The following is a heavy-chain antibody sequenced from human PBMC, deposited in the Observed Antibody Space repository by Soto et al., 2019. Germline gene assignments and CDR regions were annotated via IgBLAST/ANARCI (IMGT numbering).Heavy chain of an antibody. D-gene: IGHD4-17*01. V-gene: IGHV3-30*03. J-gene: IGHJ4*02. CDR1: GFTFNNYG. CDR2: ISFDGRNT. CDR3: ARDVDADFRTDFEY. Sequence: QPGGSLRLSCAASGFTFNNYGMHWVRQAPGKGLEWVVVISFDGRNTDYLDSVKGRFTISRDNSKNTLYLEMTSLRAEDTAVYYCARDVDADFRTDFEYWGRGTLVTVS.